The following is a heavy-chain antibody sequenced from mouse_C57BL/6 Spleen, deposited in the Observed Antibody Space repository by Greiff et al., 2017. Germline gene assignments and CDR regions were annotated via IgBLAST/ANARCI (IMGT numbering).Heavy chain of an antibody. CDR3: ARGDYCGSSY. D-gene: IGHD1-1*01. J-gene: IGHJ4*01. CDR1: GYSFTSYT. Sequence: VQLQQSGAELARPGASVKMSCKASGYSFTSYTMHWVQQRPGKGLEWIGYINPSSGSTKYNQKFKDKATMTKDKSSSKAYIKMSSLTSEDSAVYYCARGDYCGSSYWGQGTSVTVSA. CDR2: INPSSGST. V-gene: IGHV1-4*01.